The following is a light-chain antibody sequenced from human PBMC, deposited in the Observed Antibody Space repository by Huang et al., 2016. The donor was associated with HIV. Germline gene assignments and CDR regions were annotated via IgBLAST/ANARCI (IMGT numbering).Light chain of an antibody. V-gene: IGKV3-15*01. J-gene: IGKJ4*01. CDR1: QSVNSD. CDR3: QQFHYWPPLT. CDR2: GAS. Sequence: EVVMTQSPATLSVSPGERVTLSCRASQSVNSDLAWYQQKPGQAPRLLIYGASTRATGVSDRFSGSGSGTEFTLTINSLQSKDFAVYYCQQFHYWPPLTFGGGTKVEIQ.